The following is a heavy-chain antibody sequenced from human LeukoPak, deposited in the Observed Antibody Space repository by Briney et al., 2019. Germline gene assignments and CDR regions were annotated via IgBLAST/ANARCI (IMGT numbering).Heavy chain of an antibody. Sequence: GESLKISCKGSGYSFTSYWIGWVRQMPRKGLEWMGIIYPGDSDTRYSPSFQGQVTISADKSISTAYLQWSSLQASDTAMYYCARLTELWFSGPDYWGQGTLVTVSS. J-gene: IGHJ4*02. V-gene: IGHV5-51*01. CDR1: GYSFTSYW. CDR3: ARLTELWFSGPDY. CDR2: IYPGDSDT. D-gene: IGHD3/OR15-3a*01.